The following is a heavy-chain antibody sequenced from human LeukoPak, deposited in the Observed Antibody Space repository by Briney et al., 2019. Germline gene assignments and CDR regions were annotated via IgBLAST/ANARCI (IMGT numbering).Heavy chain of an antibody. CDR1: GFTVSSNY. CDR2: IYTGGTT. Sequence: GGSLRLSCAASGFTVSSNYMSWVRQAPGKGLEWVSVIYTGGTTYYADSVKGRFTISRDDSKNTLYLQMNSLRAEDTAVYYCARGTIVVGINLDYWGQGTLVTVSS. V-gene: IGHV3-53*01. J-gene: IGHJ4*02. D-gene: IGHD3-22*01. CDR3: ARGTIVVGINLDY.